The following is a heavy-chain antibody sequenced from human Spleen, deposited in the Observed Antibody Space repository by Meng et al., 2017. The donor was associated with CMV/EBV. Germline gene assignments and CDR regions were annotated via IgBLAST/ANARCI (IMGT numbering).Heavy chain of an antibody. CDR3: ATDAFDI. CDR1: GYTFTDYY. J-gene: IGHJ3*02. CDR2: ITTYNGNT. Sequence: ASVKVSCKASGYTFTDYYVHWVRQAPGQGLEWMGWITTYNGNTNYAQKLQGRVTMTTDTSTSTAYMELRSLRSDDTAVYYCATDAFDIWGQGTMVTVSS. V-gene: IGHV1-18*04.